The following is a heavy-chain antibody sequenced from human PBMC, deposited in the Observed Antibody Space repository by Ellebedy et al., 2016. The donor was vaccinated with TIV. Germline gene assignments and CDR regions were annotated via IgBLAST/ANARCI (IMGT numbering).Heavy chain of an antibody. CDR2: IIGVGSSTT. D-gene: IGHD3-10*01. CDR1: LFTFSNYA. CDR3: GRWYGAGTYYLDP. V-gene: IGHV3-23*01. J-gene: IGHJ5*01. Sequence: GESLKISCVASLFTFSNYAMGWVRQAPGKGLYWVSAIIGVGSSTTHYADSVKGRFFISSDNSKNTLYLQMKSLRAEDTALYYCGRWYGAGTYYLDPWGQGTLVTVSS.